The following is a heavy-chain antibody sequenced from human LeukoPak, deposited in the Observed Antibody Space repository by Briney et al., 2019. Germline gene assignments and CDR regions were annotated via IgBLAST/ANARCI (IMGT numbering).Heavy chain of an antibody. V-gene: IGHV2-5*01. D-gene: IGHD3-10*02. CDR2: IYGNDDK. CDR3: AHDVPGGLGFDL. Sequence: SGPTLVNPTQTLTLTCTFSGFSLTTIGVAVAWIRQPPGKAMEWLALIYGNDDKRYSPSLKSRLTITKDTSKNQVVLTVTNMDALDTGTYYCAHDVPGGLGFDLWGRGTLVTVSS. J-gene: IGHJ2*01. CDR1: GFSLTTIGVA.